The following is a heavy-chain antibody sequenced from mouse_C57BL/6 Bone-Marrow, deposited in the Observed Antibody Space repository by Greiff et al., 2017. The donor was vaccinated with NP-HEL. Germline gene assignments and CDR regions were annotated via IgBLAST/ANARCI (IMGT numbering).Heavy chain of an antibody. Sequence: EVKVEESGGGLVQPGGSMKLSCVASGFTFSNYWMNWVRQSPEKGLEWVAQIRLKSDNYATHYAESVKGRFTISRDDSKSSVYLQMNNLRAEDTGIYYCTARLRGRGYYFDYWGQGTTLTVSS. J-gene: IGHJ2*01. CDR2: IRLKSDNYAT. CDR1: GFTFSNYW. D-gene: IGHD2-4*01. V-gene: IGHV6-3*01. CDR3: TARLRGRGYYFDY.